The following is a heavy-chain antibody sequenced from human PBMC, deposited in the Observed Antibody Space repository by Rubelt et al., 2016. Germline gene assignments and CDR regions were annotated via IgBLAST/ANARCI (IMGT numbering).Heavy chain of an antibody. CDR3: ARDTGLYCSADSCGYFYYYYGMDV. Sequence: QVQLQQSGPGLVKPSQTLSLTCAISGDSVSSNTVVWHWIRQSPSRGLEWLGRTYYRSKWYYEYAVSVKSRISIDPDTSKNQFTLQLNSVTPEDTAVYYCARDTGLYCSADSCGYFYYYYGMDVWGQGTTVTVSS. J-gene: IGHJ6*02. CDR1: GDSVSSNTVV. CDR2: TYYRSKWYY. V-gene: IGHV6-1*01. D-gene: IGHD2-15*01.